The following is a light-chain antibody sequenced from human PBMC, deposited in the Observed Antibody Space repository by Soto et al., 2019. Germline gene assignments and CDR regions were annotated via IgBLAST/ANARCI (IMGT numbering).Light chain of an antibody. CDR3: QQSYSTPRT. CDR2: EAS. CDR1: QSISSY. Sequence: DVQMTHSPSSLSASVGDSVTITCRASQSISSYLNWYQQKQGKGPKLLIYEASTLQSGVPSRFSGSGSGTDFTLTISSLQPEDFATYHCQQSYSTPRTFGQGTKVDI. J-gene: IGKJ1*01. V-gene: IGKV1-39*01.